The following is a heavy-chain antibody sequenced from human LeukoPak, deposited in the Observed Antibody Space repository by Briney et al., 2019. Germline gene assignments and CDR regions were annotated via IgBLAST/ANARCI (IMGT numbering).Heavy chain of an antibody. CDR2: INPSGGST. J-gene: IGHJ3*02. CDR1: GYTFTSYY. CDR3: ARVVATTRRHDAFDI. D-gene: IGHD1-26*01. V-gene: IGHV1-46*01. Sequence: ASVKVSCKASGYTFTSYYMHWVRQAPGQGLEWMGIINPSGGSTSYAQKFQGRVTMTRDMSTSTVYMELSSLRSEDTAVYYCARVVATTRRHDAFDIWGQGTMVTVSS.